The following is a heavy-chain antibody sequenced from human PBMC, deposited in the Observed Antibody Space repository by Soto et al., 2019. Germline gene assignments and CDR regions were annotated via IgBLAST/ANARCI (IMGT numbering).Heavy chain of an antibody. V-gene: IGHV3-30-3*01. D-gene: IGHD1-26*01. J-gene: IGHJ6*02. CDR3: ARGEQYDILHRYYAMDV. CDR2: IAYDGINK. CDR1: GFTFNKFD. Sequence: QVQLVESGGGVVQPGTSLRLSCVASGFTFNKFDMHWLRQTPDKRLQWVAFIAYDGINKYYTGSVKGRFSVSSDNSKNTVSLQMNNLGLEETATYFCARGEQYDILHRYYAMDVWVPGTTVTISS.